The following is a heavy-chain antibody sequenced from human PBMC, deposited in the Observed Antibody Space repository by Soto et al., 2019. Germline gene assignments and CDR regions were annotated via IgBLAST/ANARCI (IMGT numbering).Heavy chain of an antibody. CDR2: INHSGST. CDR1: GGSFSGYY. CDR3: ARGYSSSYHWFDP. Sequence: SETLSLTCAVYGGSFSGYYWSWIGQPPGKGLEWIGEINHSGSTNYNPSLKRRVTISVDTSKNQFSLKLSSVTAADTAVYYCARGYSSSYHWFDPWGQGTLVTVSS. J-gene: IGHJ5*02. D-gene: IGHD6-13*01. V-gene: IGHV4-34*01.